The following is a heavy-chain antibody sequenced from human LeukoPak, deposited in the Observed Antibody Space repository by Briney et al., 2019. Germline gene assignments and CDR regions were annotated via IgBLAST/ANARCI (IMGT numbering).Heavy chain of an antibody. Sequence: SETLSLTCTVSGGSISISSYYWAWIRQPPGKGLQWIANVYYTGSTNYNLSLKRRVTISVDTSKNQFSLKLTSVTAADTAVYYCARLGSGSSIRGFDPWGQGTLVTVSS. CDR1: GGSISISSYY. V-gene: IGHV4-39*01. J-gene: IGHJ5*02. CDR2: VYYTGST. CDR3: ARLGSGSSIRGFDP. D-gene: IGHD3-10*01.